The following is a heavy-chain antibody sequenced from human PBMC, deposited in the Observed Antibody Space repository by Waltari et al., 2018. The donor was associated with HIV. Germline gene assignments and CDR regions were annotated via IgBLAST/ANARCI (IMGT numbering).Heavy chain of an antibody. D-gene: IGHD3-10*01. CDR2: INPGNGDT. Sequence: QVQLVQSGTEVRNPGASVTVACRTSGYPFGAYNLHRVRQAPGEGFEWVGWINPGNGDTDYAQKFQGWVTMTKGTSSNTVYLTLNRLRSDDTAIYYCSRSESSTWANLDFWGQGTLVSVSS. V-gene: IGHV1-2*04. J-gene: IGHJ4*02. CDR1: GYPFGAYN. CDR3: SRSESSTWANLDF.